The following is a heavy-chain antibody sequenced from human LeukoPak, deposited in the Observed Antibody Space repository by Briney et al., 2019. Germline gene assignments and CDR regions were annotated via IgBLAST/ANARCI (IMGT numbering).Heavy chain of an antibody. CDR2: IIPIFGTA. Sequence: SVKVSCKASGYTFTGYYIHWVRQAPGQGLEWMGGIIPIFGTANYAQKFQGRVTITADESTSTAYMELSSLRSEDTAVYYCARDYYDSSGYGYWGQGTLVTVSS. V-gene: IGHV1-69*13. D-gene: IGHD3-22*01. J-gene: IGHJ4*02. CDR1: GYTFTGYY. CDR3: ARDYYDSSGYGY.